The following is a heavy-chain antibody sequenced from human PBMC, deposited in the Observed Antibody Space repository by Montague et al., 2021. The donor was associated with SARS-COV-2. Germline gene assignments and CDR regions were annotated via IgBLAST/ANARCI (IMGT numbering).Heavy chain of an antibody. V-gene: IGHV3-11*01. CDR1: GFSFSDSY. CDR2: ISSGGTTI. Sequence: SLRLSCAASGFSFSDSYMSWFRQAPGRGLEWLSYISSGGTTIYYADSVKGRFTISRDNTKNSLYLQMHSLRAEDTAIYYCARNSDYGDHDYYYMDVWGTGTTVAV. J-gene: IGHJ6*03. D-gene: IGHD4-17*01. CDR3: ARNSDYGDHDYYYMDV.